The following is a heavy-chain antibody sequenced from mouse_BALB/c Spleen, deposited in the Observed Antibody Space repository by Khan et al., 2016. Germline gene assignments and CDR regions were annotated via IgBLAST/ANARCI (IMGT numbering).Heavy chain of an antibody. Sequence: VQLKESGPGLVKPSQSLSLTCTVTGYSITSDYAWNWIRQFPGNKLEWMGYISYSGSTSYNPSLKSRISITRDTSKTQFFLQLNSVTTEDTATYYCAKNDYDGYAMDYWGQGTSVTVSS. V-gene: IGHV3-2*02. J-gene: IGHJ4*01. CDR3: AKNDYDGYAMDY. CDR2: ISYSGST. D-gene: IGHD2-4*01. CDR1: GYSITSDYA.